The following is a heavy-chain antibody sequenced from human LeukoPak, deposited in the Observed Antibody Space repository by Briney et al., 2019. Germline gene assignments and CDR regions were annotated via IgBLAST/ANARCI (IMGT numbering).Heavy chain of an antibody. J-gene: IGHJ5*02. CDR3: AVGREEGYCSSTSCFGWFDP. Sequence: SVKVSCKASGGTFSSYAIGWVRQAPGQGLEGMGGIIPIFGTANYAQKFQGRVTITTDESTSTAYMELSSLRSEDTAVYYCAVGREEGYCSSTSCFGWFDPWGQGTLVTVSS. V-gene: IGHV1-69*05. D-gene: IGHD2-2*01. CDR1: GGTFSSYA. CDR2: IIPIFGTA.